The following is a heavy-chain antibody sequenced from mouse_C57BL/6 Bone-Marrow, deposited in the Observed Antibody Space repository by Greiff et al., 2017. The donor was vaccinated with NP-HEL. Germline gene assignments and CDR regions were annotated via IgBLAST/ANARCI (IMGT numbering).Heavy chain of an antibody. CDR3: ARGGIYYDYAWSAY. V-gene: IGHV1-54*01. Sequence: VQLQQSGAELVRPGTSVKVSCKASGYAFTNYLIEWEKQRPGQGLEWIGVINPGSGGTNYNEKFKGKATLTADKSSSTAYMQLSSLTSEDSAVYFCARGGIYYDYAWSAYWGQGTLVTVSA. CDR1: GYAFTNYL. J-gene: IGHJ3*01. CDR2: INPGSGGT. D-gene: IGHD2-4*01.